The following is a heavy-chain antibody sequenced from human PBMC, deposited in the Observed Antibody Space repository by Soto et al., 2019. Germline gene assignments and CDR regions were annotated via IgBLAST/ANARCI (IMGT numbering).Heavy chain of an antibody. J-gene: IGHJ4*02. D-gene: IGHD5-12*01. V-gene: IGHV3-23*01. CDR1: GFTFSSYA. Sequence: GGSLRLSCAASGFTFSSYAMSWVRQAPGKGLEWVSAINGSGGSTYYADSVKGRFTISRDNSKNTLYLQMNSLRAEDTAVYYCAKDLRGYSGYDPFTLFYWGQGTLVTVSS. CDR2: INGSGGST. CDR3: AKDLRGYSGYDPFTLFY.